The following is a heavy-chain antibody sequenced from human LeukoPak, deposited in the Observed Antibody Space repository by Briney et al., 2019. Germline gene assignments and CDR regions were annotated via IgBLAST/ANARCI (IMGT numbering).Heavy chain of an antibody. CDR3: ARDNSVGDNAWWFDP. CDR2: IIPIFGTA. Sequence: SVKVSCKASGCTFSSYAISWVRQAPGQGLEWMGGIIPIFGTANYAQKFQGRVTMTRYMSTSTDYMELSSLRSEDTAIYYCARDNSVGDNAWWFDPWGQGTLVTVSS. D-gene: IGHD1-26*01. V-gene: IGHV1-69*05. CDR1: GCTFSSYA. J-gene: IGHJ5*02.